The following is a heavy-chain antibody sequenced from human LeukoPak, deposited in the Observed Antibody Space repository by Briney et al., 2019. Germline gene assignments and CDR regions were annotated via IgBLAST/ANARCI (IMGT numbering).Heavy chain of an antibody. Sequence: ASVKVSCKASGYTFTSYDINWVRQAPGQGLEWMGWISAYNGNTNYAQKLQGRVTMTTDTSTSTAYMELRSLRSDDTAVYYCARDQPPNRAFDIWGQGTMVTVSS. J-gene: IGHJ3*02. V-gene: IGHV1-18*01. D-gene: IGHD1-14*01. CDR1: GYTFTSYD. CDR3: ARDQPPNRAFDI. CDR2: ISAYNGNT.